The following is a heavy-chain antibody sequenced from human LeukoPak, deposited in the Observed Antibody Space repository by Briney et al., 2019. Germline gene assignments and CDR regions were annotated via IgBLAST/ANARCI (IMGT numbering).Heavy chain of an antibody. D-gene: IGHD3-9*01. J-gene: IGHJ4*02. V-gene: IGHV3-23*01. CDR3: ARDSPLLTV. Sequence: GGSLRLSCAASGFIFSSHAMSWVRQAPGKGLEWVSAIGDDVVSTYYAESVKGRFTISRDNSKNTLYLQMNNLRAEDTATYYCARDSPLLTVWGQGTLVTVSS. CDR2: IGDDVVST. CDR1: GFIFSSHA.